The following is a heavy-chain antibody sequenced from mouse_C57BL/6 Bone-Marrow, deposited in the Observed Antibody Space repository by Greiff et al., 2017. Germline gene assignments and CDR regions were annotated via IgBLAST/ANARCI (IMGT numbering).Heavy chain of an antibody. CDR2: IDPSDSYT. V-gene: IGHV1-59*01. D-gene: IGHD3-1*01. J-gene: IGHJ4*01. CDR1: GYTFTSYW. Sequence: VQLQQPGAELVRPGTSVKLSCKASGYTFTSYWMHWVKPRPGQGLEWIGVIDPSDSYTNYNQKFKGKATLTVDTSSSTAYMQLSSLTSEDSAVYYCARHSSGAMDYWGQGTSVTVSS. CDR3: ARHSSGAMDY.